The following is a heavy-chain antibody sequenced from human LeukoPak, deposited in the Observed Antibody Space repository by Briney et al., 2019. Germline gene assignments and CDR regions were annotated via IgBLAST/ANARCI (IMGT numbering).Heavy chain of an antibody. CDR1: GFTFSGSI. D-gene: IGHD6-13*01. V-gene: IGHV3-73*01. CDR2: MRSKANSYAP. Sequence: TGGSLRLSCAASGFTFSGSIIHWVRQASGKGLEWVARMRSKANSYAPAHAASVKGGFTISRDDSINTAYLQMNSLKTEDTAVYYCTRLGEYTSSWDDYWGQGTLVTVSS. J-gene: IGHJ4*02. CDR3: TRLGEYTSSWDDY.